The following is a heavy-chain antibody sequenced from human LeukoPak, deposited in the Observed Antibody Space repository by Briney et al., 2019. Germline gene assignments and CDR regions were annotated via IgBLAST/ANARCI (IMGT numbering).Heavy chain of an antibody. D-gene: IGHD2-2*01. CDR1: GFSFSGHW. J-gene: IGHJ5*01. Sequence: PGGSLRLSCTASGFSFSGHWMHWARQLPGKGLVWVSRISPTGSTTSYADSVKGRFTISRDNAKNLLFLQMNRLRAKDTAVYYCARETEYSSSWYDSWGQGTLVTVSS. V-gene: IGHV3-74*01. CDR3: ARETEYSSSWYDS. CDR2: ISPTGSTT.